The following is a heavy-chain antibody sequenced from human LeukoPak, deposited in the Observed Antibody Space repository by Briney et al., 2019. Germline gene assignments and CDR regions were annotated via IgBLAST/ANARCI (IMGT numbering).Heavy chain of an antibody. V-gene: IGHV3-66*01. CDR1: RFVFSSSG. J-gene: IGHJ4*02. CDR2: IYSGGST. CDR3: ARTYGDYLYYFDY. Sequence: GGSLRLSCAASRFVFSSSGMHWVRQAPGKGLEWVSVIYSGGSTYYADSVKGRFTISRDNSKNTLYLQMNSLRAEDTAVYYCARTYGDYLYYFDYWGQGTLVTVSS. D-gene: IGHD4-17*01.